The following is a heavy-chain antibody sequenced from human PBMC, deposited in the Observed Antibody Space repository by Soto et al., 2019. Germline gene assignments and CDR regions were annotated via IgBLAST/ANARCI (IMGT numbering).Heavy chain of an antibody. CDR1: GFTFSSYA. Sequence: GGSLRLSCAASGFTFSSYAMSWVRQAPGKGLEWVSAISGSGGSTYYADSVKGRFTISRDNSKNTLYLQMNSLRAEDTAVYYCAKYVFIILRNRYYIDYWGPGPLVTVA. CDR3: AKYVFIILRNRYYIDY. D-gene: IGHD3-10*02. CDR2: ISGSGGST. J-gene: IGHJ4*02. V-gene: IGHV3-23*01.